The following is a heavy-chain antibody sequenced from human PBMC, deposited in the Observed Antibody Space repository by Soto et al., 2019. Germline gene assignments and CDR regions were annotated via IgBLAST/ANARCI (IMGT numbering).Heavy chain of an antibody. D-gene: IGHD2-8*01. CDR1: GGSISSGGYS. Sequence: SETQSLTCAVSGGSISSGGYSWRWIRQPPGKGLEWIGYIYHSGSTNYNPSLKSRVTISVDTSKNQFSLKLSSVTAADTAVYYCARRYAGNFDYWGQGTLVTVSS. V-gene: IGHV4-30-2*02. CDR3: ARRYAGNFDY. J-gene: IGHJ4*02. CDR2: IYHSGST.